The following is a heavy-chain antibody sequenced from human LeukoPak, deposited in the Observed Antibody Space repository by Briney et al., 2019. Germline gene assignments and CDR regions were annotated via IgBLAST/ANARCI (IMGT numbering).Heavy chain of an antibody. J-gene: IGHJ4*02. CDR3: ARHNYGWPHDY. CDR1: GYSINSGYY. Sequence: SETLSLTCGVSGYSINSGYYRGWIRQPPGKGLEWIGSIYHSGGTYYNPSLKSRVTISVDTSRNQFSLRLSSVTAADTAVYYCARHNYGWPHDYWGQGTLVTVSS. V-gene: IGHV4-38-2*01. D-gene: IGHD3-10*01. CDR2: IYHSGGT.